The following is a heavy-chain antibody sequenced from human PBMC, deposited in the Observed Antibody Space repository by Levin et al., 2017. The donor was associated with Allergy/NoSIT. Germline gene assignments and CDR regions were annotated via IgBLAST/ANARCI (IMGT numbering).Heavy chain of an antibody. CDR3: ARDRAEYCSTTSCYFMGDYYYYYGMDG. J-gene: IGHJ6*02. CDR1: GFTFSSYS. D-gene: IGHD2-2*01. V-gene: IGHV3-21*01. Sequence: AGGSLRLSCAASGFTFSSYSMNWVRQAPGKGLEWVSSISSSSSYIYYADSVKGRFTISRDNAKNSLYLQMNSLRAEDTAVYYCARDRAEYCSTTSCYFMGDYYYYYGMDGWGQGTTVTVSS. CDR2: ISSSSSYI.